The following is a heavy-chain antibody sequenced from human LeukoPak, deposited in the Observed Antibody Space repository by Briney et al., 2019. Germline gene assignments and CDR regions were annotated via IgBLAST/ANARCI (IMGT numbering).Heavy chain of an antibody. J-gene: IGHJ4*02. D-gene: IGHD2-2*02. V-gene: IGHV3-7*01. CDR2: IKRDGSEK. Sequence: PGGSLRLSCAASGFTFSSFWMTWVRQAPGKGLEWVATIKRDGSEKYYVDSVEGRFTISRGNAKNSLYLQMNSLRAEETAVYYCAREGRELAYCSGSTCYSSGPIDSWGQGTLVTVSS. CDR1: GFTFSSFW. CDR3: AREGRELAYCSGSTCYSSGPIDS.